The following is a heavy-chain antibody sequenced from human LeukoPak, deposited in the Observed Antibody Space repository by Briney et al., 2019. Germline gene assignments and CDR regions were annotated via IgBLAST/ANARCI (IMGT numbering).Heavy chain of an antibody. CDR3: ARGGTMVRGVISLNWFDP. V-gene: IGHV3-21*01. D-gene: IGHD3-10*01. CDR2: ISSSSYI. CDR1: GFTFSSYS. Sequence: GGSLRLSCAASGFTFSSYSMNWVRQAPGKGLEWVSSISSSSYIYYADSVKGRFTISRDNAKNSLYLQMNSLRAEDTAVYYCARGGTMVRGVISLNWFDPWGQGTLVTVSS. J-gene: IGHJ5*02.